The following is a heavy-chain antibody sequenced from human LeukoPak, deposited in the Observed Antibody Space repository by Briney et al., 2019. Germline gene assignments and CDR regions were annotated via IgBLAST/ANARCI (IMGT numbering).Heavy chain of an antibody. V-gene: IGHV3-74*01. CDR2: INPDGRST. Sequence: PGESLRLSCAASGFRFNTYWMHWVRQAPGKGLVWVSRINPDGRSTDYANSVKGRFTISRDNAKNTLYLQMNSLRVEDTATYYCAKVDGTGNSVFDYWGQGTLVPVSS. D-gene: IGHD6-19*01. J-gene: IGHJ4*02. CDR1: GFRFNTYW. CDR3: AKVDGTGNSVFDY.